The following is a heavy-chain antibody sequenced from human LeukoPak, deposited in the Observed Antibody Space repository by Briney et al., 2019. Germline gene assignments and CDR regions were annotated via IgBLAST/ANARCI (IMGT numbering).Heavy chain of an antibody. D-gene: IGHD2-15*01. CDR1: GGTFSSYA. Sequence: GASVKVSCKASGGTFSSYAISWVRPAPGQGLEWMGGIIPIFGTANYAQKFQGRVTITADKSTSTAYMELSSLRSEDTAVYYCAREGYCSGGSCYSGFDYWGQGTLVTVSS. V-gene: IGHV1-69*06. J-gene: IGHJ4*02. CDR2: IIPIFGTA. CDR3: AREGYCSGGSCYSGFDY.